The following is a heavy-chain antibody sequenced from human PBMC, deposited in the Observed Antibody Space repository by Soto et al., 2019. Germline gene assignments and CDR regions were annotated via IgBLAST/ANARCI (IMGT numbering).Heavy chain of an antibody. CDR1: GYTFTNHA. CDR2: INAGHGNT. J-gene: IGHJ6*02. Sequence: ASVKVSCKASGYTFTNHAMHWVRQAPGQRLEWMGWINAGHGNTKYSQKFQGRVTITRDTSATTAYMELSSLTSEDTAVYYCARDIWFENYYYSHGMDVWGQGTTLTVSS. CDR3: ARDIWFENYYYSHGMDV. D-gene: IGHD3-10*01. V-gene: IGHV1-3*01.